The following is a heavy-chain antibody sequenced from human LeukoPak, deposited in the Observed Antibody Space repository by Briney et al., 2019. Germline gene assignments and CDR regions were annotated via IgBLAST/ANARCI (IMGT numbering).Heavy chain of an antibody. D-gene: IGHD3-3*01. J-gene: IGHJ4*02. Sequence: GASVKVSCKASGYTFTGYYMHWVRQAPGQGLEWMGWINPNSGGTNYAQKLQGRVTMTTDTSTSTAYMELRSLRSDDTAVYYCARDLRVPLEDFWSGYYQYYFDYWGQGTLVTVSS. CDR3: ARDLRVPLEDFWSGYYQYYFDY. CDR1: GYTFTGYY. V-gene: IGHV1-2*02. CDR2: INPNSGGT.